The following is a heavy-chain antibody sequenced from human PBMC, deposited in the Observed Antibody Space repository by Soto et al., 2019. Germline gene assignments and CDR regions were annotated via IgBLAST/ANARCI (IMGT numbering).Heavy chain of an antibody. CDR1: GFTFSRYW. CDR3: ARVLHYYDSSGYRTDAFDI. D-gene: IGHD3-22*01. Sequence: PGGSLRLSCAASGFTFSRYWMSWVRQAPGKGLEWVANIKQDAIDKDYVGSVKGRFTISLDNAKNSLYLQMSSLRAEDTAVFYCARVLHYYDSSGYRTDAFDIWGQGTMVTVSS. J-gene: IGHJ3*02. CDR2: IKQDAIDK. V-gene: IGHV3-7*05.